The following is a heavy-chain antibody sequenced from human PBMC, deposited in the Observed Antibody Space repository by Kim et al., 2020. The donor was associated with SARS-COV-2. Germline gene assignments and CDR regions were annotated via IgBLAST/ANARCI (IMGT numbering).Heavy chain of an antibody. Sequence: GGSPWYADSVKGRFTISRDNSKNTLYLQMNSLRAEDTAVYYCAKTGQFDYWGQGTLVTVSS. CDR3: AKTGQFDY. CDR2: GGSP. D-gene: IGHD2-8*02. J-gene: IGHJ4*02. V-gene: IGHV3-23*01.